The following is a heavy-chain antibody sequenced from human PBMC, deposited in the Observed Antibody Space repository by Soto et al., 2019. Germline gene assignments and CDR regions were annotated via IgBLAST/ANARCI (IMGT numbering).Heavy chain of an antibody. J-gene: IGHJ3*02. Sequence: QLHLVQSGAVVKKPGASVTVSCSASGYPVTAYYMHWVRQAPGRGLEWMGGINPATGAAKYTQTFPGRVTMTRDTSTTTAFMELCGLTSEDRAVFYCARGGGVGVAGSAAFDMWGQGTLVTVSS. D-gene: IGHD3-3*01. CDR1: GYPVTAYY. CDR2: INPATGAA. V-gene: IGHV1-2*02. CDR3: ARGGGVGVAGSAAFDM.